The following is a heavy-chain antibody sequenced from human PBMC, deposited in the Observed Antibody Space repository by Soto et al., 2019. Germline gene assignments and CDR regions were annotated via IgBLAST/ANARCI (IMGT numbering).Heavy chain of an antibody. Sequence: GGSLRLSCAASGFTFSSYSMNWVRQAPGKGLEWVSYISSSSSTIYYADSVKGRFTISRDNAKNSLYLQMNSLRAEDTAVYYCASLPIYSGYDPILFDYWGQGTLVTVSS. V-gene: IGHV3-48*01. CDR2: ISSSSSTI. D-gene: IGHD5-12*01. CDR3: ASLPIYSGYDPILFDY. CDR1: GFTFSSYS. J-gene: IGHJ4*02.